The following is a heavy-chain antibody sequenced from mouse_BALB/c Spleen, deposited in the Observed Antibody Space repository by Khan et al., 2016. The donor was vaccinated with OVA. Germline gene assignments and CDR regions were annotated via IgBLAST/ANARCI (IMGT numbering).Heavy chain of an antibody. CDR1: GYTFTDFT. CDR3: TRGGGGNRFAY. Sequence: VQLQQSGAELVRPGVSVKISCKGSGYTFTDFTMHWVKQSHAMSLEWIGVISTYYGDATYNQKFKDKATMTVDKSSSTAYMELVRLTSEDSAIYYCTRGGGGNRFAYWGQGTLVTVSA. J-gene: IGHJ3*01. V-gene: IGHV1S137*01. CDR2: ISTYYGDA.